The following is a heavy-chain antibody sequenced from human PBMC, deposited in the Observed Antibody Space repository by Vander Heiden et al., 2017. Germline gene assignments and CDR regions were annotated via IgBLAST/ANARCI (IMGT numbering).Heavy chain of an antibody. CDR3: ARSGSGIHDY. V-gene: IGHV4-39*01. CDR2: IYYSGST. CDR1: GGSISSISYY. Sequence: QLQLQESGPGLVKPSETLSLTCTVSGGSISSISYYWGWIRQPPGKGLEWIGSIYYSGSTYYNPSLKSRVTISVDTSKNQFSLKLSSVTAADTAVYYCARSGSGIHDYWGQGTLVTVSS. D-gene: IGHD3-10*01. J-gene: IGHJ4*02.